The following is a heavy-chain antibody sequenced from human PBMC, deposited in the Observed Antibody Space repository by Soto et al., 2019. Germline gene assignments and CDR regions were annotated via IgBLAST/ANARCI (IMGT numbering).Heavy chain of an antibody. V-gene: IGHV4-34*01. CDR2: INHSGST. D-gene: IGHD2-15*01. J-gene: IGHJ5*02. CDR3: ARDLLVDCSGGSCYLQLGFDP. CDR1: GGSFSGYY. Sequence: KTSETLSLTCAVYGGSFSGYYWSWIRQPPGKGLEWIGEINHSGSTNYNPSLKSRVTISVDTSKNQFSLKLSSVTAADTAVYYCARDLLVDCSGGSCYLQLGFDPWGQGTLVTVSS.